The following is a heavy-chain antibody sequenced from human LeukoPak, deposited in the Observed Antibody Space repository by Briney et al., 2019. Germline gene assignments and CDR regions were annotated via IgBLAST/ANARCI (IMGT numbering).Heavy chain of an antibody. CDR1: GYSFTSYG. J-gene: IGHJ4*02. CDR2: ISGNNGNT. Sequence: GASVKVSCKASGYSFTSYGVSWVRQAPGQGLEWMAWISGNNGNTNYAQEYQGRLILTADTSTSTAYMELGSLRSDDTAVYYCACGREGYNPSDYWGQGTLVTVSS. CDR3: ACGREGYNPSDY. D-gene: IGHD5-24*01. V-gene: IGHV1-18*01.